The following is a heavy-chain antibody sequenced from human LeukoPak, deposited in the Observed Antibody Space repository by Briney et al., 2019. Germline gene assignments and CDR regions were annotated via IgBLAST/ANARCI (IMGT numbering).Heavy chain of an antibody. D-gene: IGHD4-23*01. CDR2: IYYSGST. V-gene: IGHV4-39*07. Sequence: SETLSLTCTVSGGSISSSSYYWGWIRQPPGKGLEWIGSIYYSGSTYYNPSLKSRVTISVDTSKNQFSLKLSSVTAADTAVYYCARDSWLYGGNPGWFDPWGQGTLVTVSS. CDR1: GGSISSSSYY. CDR3: ARDSWLYGGNPGWFDP. J-gene: IGHJ5*02.